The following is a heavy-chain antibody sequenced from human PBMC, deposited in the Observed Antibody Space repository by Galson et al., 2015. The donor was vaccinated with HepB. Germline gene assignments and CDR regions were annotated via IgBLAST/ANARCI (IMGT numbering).Heavy chain of an antibody. V-gene: IGHV1-46*01. D-gene: IGHD7-27*01. Sequence: SVKVSCKASGYTFTSYYMHWVRQAPGQGLEWMGIINPSGGSTSYAQKFQGRVTMTRDTSTSTVYMELSSLRSEDTAVHYCARSGVGRNDAFDIWGQGTMVTVSS. CDR1: GYTFTSYY. J-gene: IGHJ3*02. CDR3: ARSGVGRNDAFDI. CDR2: INPSGGST.